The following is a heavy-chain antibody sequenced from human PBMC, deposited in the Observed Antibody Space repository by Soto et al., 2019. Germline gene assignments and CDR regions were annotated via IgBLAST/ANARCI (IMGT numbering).Heavy chain of an antibody. CDR3: ALPKNTLGWYSF. V-gene: IGHV1-46*01. Sequence: QVQVVQSGAEVKKPGASVKVSCKTSGYTFINYHVHWVRQAPGQGLEWMGAINPNGASTTYAQHLQGRITMTRDASTSTVYLDLSSLRSDDAAVYYCALPKNTLGWYSFWGQGSLVTVS. CDR2: INPNGAST. D-gene: IGHD6-19*01. J-gene: IGHJ4*02. CDR1: GYTFINYH.